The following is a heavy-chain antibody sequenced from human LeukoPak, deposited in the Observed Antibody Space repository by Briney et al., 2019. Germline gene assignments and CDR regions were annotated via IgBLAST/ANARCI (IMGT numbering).Heavy chain of an antibody. Sequence: GGSLRLSCAASGFTFSSYAMSWAAQPQGRGRKGCSVIYSGGNTYYAGSVRGRFTISRHNAKNSLYLQMNSLRAEDTAVYYCARARTRYSGSYGGVFAIGGEGTMVTVSS. V-gene: IGHV3-66*01. CDR3: ARARTRYSGSYGGVFAI. CDR2: IYSGGNT. CDR1: GFTFSSYA. D-gene: IGHD1-26*01. J-gene: IGHJ3*02.